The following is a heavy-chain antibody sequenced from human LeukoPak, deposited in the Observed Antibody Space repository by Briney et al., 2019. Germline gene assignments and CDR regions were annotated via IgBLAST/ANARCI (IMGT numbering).Heavy chain of an antibody. D-gene: IGHD2-2*01. CDR3: ARRYCNSISCYHMDV. Sequence: SETLSLTCTVSGGSISNFYWSWIRQSPGKGLEWIGFIYSNGSTNYNPSLKSRVTISVDTSKNQFSLKLSSMTAADTAVYFCARRYCNSISCYHMDVWGKGTTVTVSS. J-gene: IGHJ6*03. CDR2: IYSNGST. V-gene: IGHV4-4*09. CDR1: GGSISNFY.